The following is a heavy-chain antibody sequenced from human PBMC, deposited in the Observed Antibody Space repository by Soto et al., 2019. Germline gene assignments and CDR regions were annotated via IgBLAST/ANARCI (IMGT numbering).Heavy chain of an antibody. Sequence: EVQLLESGGGLVQPGGSLRLSCAASGFTFSSYAMSWVRQAPGKGLEWVSAISGSGGSTYYANSVKGRFTISRDNSKNTLYLQMNSLRAEDTAVYYCAKDGIKYCISTSCYSVDYWGQGNLVTVSS. J-gene: IGHJ4*02. CDR3: AKDGIKYCISTSCYSVDY. CDR2: ISGSGGST. D-gene: IGHD2-2*01. V-gene: IGHV3-23*01. CDR1: GFTFSSYA.